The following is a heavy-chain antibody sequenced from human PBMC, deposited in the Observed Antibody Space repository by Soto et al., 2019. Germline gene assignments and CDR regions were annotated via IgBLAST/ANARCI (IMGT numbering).Heavy chain of an antibody. CDR2: IYTTGST. D-gene: IGHD3-16*01. J-gene: IGHJ6*02. CDR3: ARDWVHVFYYGMDV. Sequence: QVQLQESGPGLVKPSETLSLTCTVSGGSISSYYWSWIRQPAGKGLEWIGRIYTTGSTNYNPSLKSRVTMSVDTSKNQFSLKLSSVTAADTAVYYCARDWVHVFYYGMDVWGQGTTVTVSS. V-gene: IGHV4-4*07. CDR1: GGSISSYY.